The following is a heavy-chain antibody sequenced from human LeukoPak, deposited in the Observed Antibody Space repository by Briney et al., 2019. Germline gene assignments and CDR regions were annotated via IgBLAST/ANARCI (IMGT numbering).Heavy chain of an antibody. D-gene: IGHD6-13*01. CDR2: IKYDGSEK. Sequence: PGGSLRLSCAASGFTLSSYWMSWVRQAPGKGLEWVANIKYDGSEKDYVDSVKGRFTISRDNAKNSLYLQMNSLRAEDTAVYYCARDIAPAGLFFDYWGQGTLVTVFS. J-gene: IGHJ4*02. CDR1: GFTLSSYW. V-gene: IGHV3-7*01. CDR3: ARDIAPAGLFFDY.